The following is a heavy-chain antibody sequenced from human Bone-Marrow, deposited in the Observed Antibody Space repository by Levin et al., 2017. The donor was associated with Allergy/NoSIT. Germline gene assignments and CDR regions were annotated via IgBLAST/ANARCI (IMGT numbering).Heavy chain of an antibody. V-gene: IGHV4-31*03. CDR1: GGSISSGGYY. D-gene: IGHD3-3*01. CDR2: IYYSGST. Sequence: SETLSLTCTVSGGSISSGGYYWSWIRQHPGMGLEWIGYIYYSGSTYYNPSLKSRVTISVDTSKNQFSLKLSSVTAADTAVYYCARDLWSGYYFGAFDIWGQGTMVTVSS. J-gene: IGHJ3*02. CDR3: ARDLWSGYYFGAFDI.